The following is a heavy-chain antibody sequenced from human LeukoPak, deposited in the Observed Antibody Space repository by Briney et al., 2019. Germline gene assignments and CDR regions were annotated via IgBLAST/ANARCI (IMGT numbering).Heavy chain of an antibody. V-gene: IGHV3-33*06. CDR1: GFTFSSYG. J-gene: IGHJ6*02. CDR3: AKGVGAVSYYVMDV. Sequence: PGGSLRLSCAACGFTFSSYGMHWVRQAPGKGLEWVAVIWYDGSNKYYADSVKGRFTISRDDSKNTLYLQMNSLRAEDTAVHYCAKGVGAVSYYVMDVWGQGTTVTVSS. D-gene: IGHD1-26*01. CDR2: IWYDGSNK.